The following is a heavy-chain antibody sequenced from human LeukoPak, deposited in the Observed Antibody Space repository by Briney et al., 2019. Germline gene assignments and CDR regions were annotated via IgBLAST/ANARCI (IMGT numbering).Heavy chain of an antibody. Sequence: ASVKVSCKASGGTFSSYAISWVRQAPGQGLEWMGRIIPILGIANYAQKFQGRVTITADKSTSTAYMELSSLRSEDTAVYYCARANSGIVGATTDDYWGQGTLVTVSS. CDR1: GGTFSSYA. J-gene: IGHJ4*02. CDR2: IIPILGIA. CDR3: ARANSGIVGATTDDY. D-gene: IGHD1-26*01. V-gene: IGHV1-69*04.